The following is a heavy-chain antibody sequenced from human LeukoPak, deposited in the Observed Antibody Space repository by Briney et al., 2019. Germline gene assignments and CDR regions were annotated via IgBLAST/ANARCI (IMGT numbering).Heavy chain of an antibody. CDR2: ISSSSSYI. V-gene: IGHV3-21*01. CDR3: ARAPYCSSTSCYAFDY. J-gene: IGHJ4*02. CDR1: GFTFSSYS. D-gene: IGHD2-2*01. Sequence: GGSLRLSCAASGFTFSSYSMNWVRQAPGKGLEWVSSISSSSSYIYYADSVKGRFTISRDNAKNSLYLQMNSLRAEDTAVYYCARAPYCSSTSCYAFDYWGQGTLVTVSS.